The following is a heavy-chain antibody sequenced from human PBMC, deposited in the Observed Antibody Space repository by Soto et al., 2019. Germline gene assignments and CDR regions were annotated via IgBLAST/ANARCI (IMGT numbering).Heavy chain of an antibody. J-gene: IGHJ4*02. V-gene: IGHV4-59*08. Sequence: PSESLSLTCSVNGCSITSYYCCWIRQLPGKGLEWIGYIYYSGSTNYNPSLKSRVTISVDTSKNQFSLKLSSVTAADTAVYYCARRYGDCFDYWGQGTLVTVS. CDR3: ARRYGDCFDY. CDR1: GCSITSYY. CDR2: IYYSGST. D-gene: IGHD4-17*01.